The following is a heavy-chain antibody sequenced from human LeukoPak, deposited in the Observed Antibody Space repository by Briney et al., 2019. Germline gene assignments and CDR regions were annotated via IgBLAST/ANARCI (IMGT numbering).Heavy chain of an antibody. D-gene: IGHD2-15*01. CDR1: GGTFSSYA. V-gene: IGHV1-69*05. CDR2: IIPIFGTA. CDR3: ARDGTAVVVVAATHRAFDI. J-gene: IGHJ3*02. Sequence: SVKVSCKASGGTFSSYAISWVRQAPGQGLEWMGRIIPIFGTANYAQKFQGRVTITTDESTSTAYMEPSSLRSEDTAVYYCARDGTAVVVVAATHRAFDIWGQGTMVTVSS.